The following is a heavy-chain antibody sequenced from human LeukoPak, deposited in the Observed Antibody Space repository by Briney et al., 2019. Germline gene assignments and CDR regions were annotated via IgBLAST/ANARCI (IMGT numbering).Heavy chain of an antibody. J-gene: IGHJ4*02. CDR3: ASLFVYYDSSGYPGYYFDY. Sequence: ASVKVSCKASGYTFTSYGISRVRQAPGQGLEWMGWISAYNGNTNYAQKLQGRVTMTTDTSTSTAYMELRSLRSDDTAVYYCASLFVYYDSSGYPGYYFDYWGQGTLVTVSS. D-gene: IGHD3-22*01. CDR2: ISAYNGNT. V-gene: IGHV1-18*01. CDR1: GYTFTSYG.